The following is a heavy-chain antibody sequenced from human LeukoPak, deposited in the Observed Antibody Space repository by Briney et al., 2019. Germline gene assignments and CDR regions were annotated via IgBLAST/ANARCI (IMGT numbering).Heavy chain of an antibody. J-gene: IGHJ5*02. V-gene: IGHV4-59*08. CDR3: ARGTGNYNYFAP. D-gene: IGHD5-24*01. CDR2: IFHSGAT. Sequence: SETLSLTCSVSGGYIGTYYWTWIRQPPGKGLEWIGYIFHSGATKYDTSLKGRVTISLDMSKNQFSLRLNSVTATDTAVYYCARGTGNYNYFAPWGQGTLVIVSS. CDR1: GGYIGTYY.